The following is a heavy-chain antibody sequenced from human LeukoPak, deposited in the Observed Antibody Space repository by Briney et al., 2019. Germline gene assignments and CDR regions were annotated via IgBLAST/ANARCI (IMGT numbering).Heavy chain of an antibody. CDR3: AKPGEMAYFDY. CDR2: ISGSGGST. D-gene: IGHD5-24*01. J-gene: IGHJ4*02. CDR1: GFTFSSYG. V-gene: IGHV3-23*01. Sequence: PGGTLRLSRAVAGFTFSSYGMSWVRQAPGKGLEWVSAISGSGGSTYYADSVKGRFTISRDNSKNTLYLQMNSLRAEDTAVYYCAKPGEMAYFDYWGQGTLVTVSS.